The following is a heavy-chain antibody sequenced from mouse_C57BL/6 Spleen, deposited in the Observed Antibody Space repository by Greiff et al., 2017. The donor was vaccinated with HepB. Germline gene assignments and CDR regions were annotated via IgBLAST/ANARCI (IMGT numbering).Heavy chain of an antibody. CDR2: IYPGSGST. V-gene: IGHV1-55*01. CDR1: GYTFTSYW. CDR3: ASHYYGSSPRWYFDV. Sequence: QVQLQQPGAELVKPGASVKMSCKASGYTFTSYWITWVKQRPGQGLEWIGDIYPGSGSTNYNEKFKSKATLTVDTSSSTAYMQLSSLTSEDSAVYYCASHYYGSSPRWYFDVWGTGTTVTVSS. J-gene: IGHJ1*03. D-gene: IGHD1-1*01.